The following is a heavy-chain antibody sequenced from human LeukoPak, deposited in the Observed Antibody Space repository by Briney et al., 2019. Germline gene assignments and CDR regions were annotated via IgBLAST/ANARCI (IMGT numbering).Heavy chain of an antibody. V-gene: IGHV3-48*02. D-gene: IGHD7-27*01. CDR3: ARGNLGGDY. CDR1: GFTFGNYN. J-gene: IGHJ4*02. CDR2: ISTGSSTI. Sequence: GGSLRLSCAASGFTFGNYNMKWVRQAPEKGLEWLSYISTGSSTIYYADSVKGRFTISRDNAKNSLYLQMNSLRDEDTAVYYCARGNLGGDYWGQGTLVTVSS.